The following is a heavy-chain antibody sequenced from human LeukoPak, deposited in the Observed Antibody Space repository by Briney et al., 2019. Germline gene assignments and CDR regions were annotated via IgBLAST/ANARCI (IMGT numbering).Heavy chain of an antibody. D-gene: IGHD2-15*01. J-gene: IGHJ6*02. CDR1: GGSISNDYW. Sequence: SETLSLTCAVSGGSISNDYWWSWVRQPPGKGLEWVGEVYDRGGTSYNPSLRSRVTISRDKSKNQFSLELNSLTAADTAVYYCARGGAYYYGMDVWGQGTTVTVSS. V-gene: IGHV4-4*02. CDR2: VYDRGGT. CDR3: ARGGAYYYGMDV.